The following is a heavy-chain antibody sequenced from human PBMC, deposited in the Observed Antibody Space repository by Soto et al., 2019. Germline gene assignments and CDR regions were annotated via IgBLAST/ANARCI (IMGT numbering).Heavy chain of an antibody. J-gene: IGHJ5*02. CDR2: ISTYNVNT. CDR3: AREGRIGWLGIDR. Sequence: GPGVKKPGASVKVSCTASGYTFTRHGFSWVRQAPGQGLEWMGWISTYNVNTHYARKFQGRVTMTADTSASTVYMELTSLRPDDTAIYFCAREGRIGWLGIDRWGQGTLVTVSS. CDR1: GYTFTRHG. D-gene: IGHD6-19*01. V-gene: IGHV1-18*01.